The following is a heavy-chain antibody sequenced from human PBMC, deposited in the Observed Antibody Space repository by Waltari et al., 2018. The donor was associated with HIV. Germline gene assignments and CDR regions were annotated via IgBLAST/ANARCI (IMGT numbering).Heavy chain of an antibody. D-gene: IGHD1-26*01. Sequence: VESGGGVVQPGGSLRLSCTASGFHLKTYDIHWVRQGPGRGMEWGAGIRFDGSQEYYGDSVKGRFIISRDNSKNAIFLERTTLGLEDTAKYRCVKDEAPGRDAILDMWGQGTMVTVS. V-gene: IGHV3-30*02. CDR3: VKDEAPGRDAILDM. CDR1: GFHLKTYD. J-gene: IGHJ3*01. CDR2: IRFDGSQE.